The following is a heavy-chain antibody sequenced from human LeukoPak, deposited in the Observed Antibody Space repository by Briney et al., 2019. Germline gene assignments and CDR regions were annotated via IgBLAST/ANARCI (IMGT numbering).Heavy chain of an antibody. Sequence: SETLSLTCTVSGGSISSSSYYWGWIRQPPGKGLEWIGSMHYSGSTDYNPSLKSRVTIPVATSKNQFSLKLSSVTAADTAVYYCARRSDWYIAFDIWGQGTMVTVSS. CDR2: MHYSGST. V-gene: IGHV4-39*01. CDR1: GGSISSSSYY. CDR3: ARRSDWYIAFDI. J-gene: IGHJ3*02. D-gene: IGHD3-9*01.